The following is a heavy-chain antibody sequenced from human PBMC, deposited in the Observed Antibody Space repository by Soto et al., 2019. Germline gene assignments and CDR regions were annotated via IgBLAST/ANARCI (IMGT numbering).Heavy chain of an antibody. CDR3: ARTQLELYGMDV. V-gene: IGHV1-69*05. CDR1: GGTFSSYA. Sequence: QVQLVQSGAEVKKPGSSVKVSCKASGGTFSSYAISWVRQAPGQGLEWMGGFIPIFGTANYGQKFQGKVTITPHESTSTSSTQLISLKCENTSVYYGARTQLELYGMDVWGPPTTGTVFS. CDR2: FIPIFGTA. D-gene: IGHD1-1*01. J-gene: IGHJ6*01.